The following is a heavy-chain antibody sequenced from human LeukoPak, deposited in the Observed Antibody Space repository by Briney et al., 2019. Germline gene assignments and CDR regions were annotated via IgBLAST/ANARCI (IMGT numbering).Heavy chain of an antibody. J-gene: IGHJ6*03. CDR1: GFTFTGYA. D-gene: IGHD3-10*01. Sequence: GGSLRLSCAASGFTFTGYAMSWGCQVPGGGLGWVSAITGSGGSPYYAGSVKGRFTISRDNSKNTLYLEMNSLRAEDTAVYYCAKDRQGFGFGEQLDYYYMDVWGKGTTVTVSS. CDR3: AKDRQGFGFGEQLDYYYMDV. V-gene: IGHV3-23*01. CDR2: ITGSGGSP.